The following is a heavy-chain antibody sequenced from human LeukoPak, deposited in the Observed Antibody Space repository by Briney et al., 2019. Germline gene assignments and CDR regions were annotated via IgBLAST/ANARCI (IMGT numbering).Heavy chain of an antibody. J-gene: IGHJ4*02. CDR1: GFTFSSYA. CDR3: AKATYYYDSSGYDY. D-gene: IGHD3-22*01. CDR2: SSGSGGST. Sequence: GGSLRLSCAASGFTFSSYAMSWVRQAPGRGLEWVSASSGSGGSTYYADSVKGRFTVSRDNSKNTLYLQMNSLRAEDTAVYYCAKATYYYDSSGYDYWGLGTLVTVSS. V-gene: IGHV3-23*01.